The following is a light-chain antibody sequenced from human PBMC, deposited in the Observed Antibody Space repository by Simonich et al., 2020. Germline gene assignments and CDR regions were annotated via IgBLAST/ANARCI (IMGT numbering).Light chain of an antibody. Sequence: QSALTQPRSVSGSPGQSVTISCTGTSRDVGGYNYVSWYQQHPGKAPKLMIYDVSKRPSGVPDRFSGSKSGNTASLTISGLQAEDEADYYCSSYAGSNNFEVFGGGTKLTVL. CDR2: DVS. CDR3: SSYAGSNNFEV. J-gene: IGLJ3*02. CDR1: SRDVGGYNY. V-gene: IGLV2-11*01.